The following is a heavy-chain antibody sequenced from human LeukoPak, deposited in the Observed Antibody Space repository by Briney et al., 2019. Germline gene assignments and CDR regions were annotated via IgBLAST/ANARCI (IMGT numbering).Heavy chain of an antibody. CDR1: GGSISSYN. J-gene: IGHJ5*02. V-gene: IGHV4-4*07. D-gene: IGHD3-10*01. Sequence: SETLSLTCTVSGGSISSYNWSWIRQPAGKGMEWIGRIYPGGSTNYNPSLRSRVTMSVDTSKNQSSLKWSSVAAADTAVYYCAGFYGSGRDNWFDPWGQGTLVTVSS. CDR2: IYPGGST. CDR3: AGFYGSGRDNWFDP.